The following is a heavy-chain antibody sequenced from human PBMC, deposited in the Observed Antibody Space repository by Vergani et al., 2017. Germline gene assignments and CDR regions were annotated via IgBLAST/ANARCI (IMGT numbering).Heavy chain of an antibody. V-gene: IGHV4-39*07. Sequence: QVQLQESGPGLVKPSQTLSLTCTVSGGSISSGGYYWGWIRQPPGKGLEWIGSIYYSGSTYYNPSLKSRVTISVDTSKNQFSLKLSSVTAADTAVYYCASQGLYYYDSSGYWEDYWGQGTLVTVSS. CDR3: ASQGLYYYDSSGYWEDY. CDR2: IYYSGST. CDR1: GGSISSGGYY. D-gene: IGHD3-22*01. J-gene: IGHJ4*02.